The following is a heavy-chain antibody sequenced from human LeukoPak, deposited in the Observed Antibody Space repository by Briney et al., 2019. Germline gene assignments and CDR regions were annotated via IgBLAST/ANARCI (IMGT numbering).Heavy chain of an antibody. Sequence: QSGGSLRLSCAASGFTFSSYGMHWVRQAPGKGLEWVAFIRYDGSNKYYADSVKGRFTISRDNSKNTLYLQMNSLRAEDTAVYYCAKDRRLWIPRYYFDYWGQGTLVTVSS. J-gene: IGHJ4*02. CDR3: AKDRRLWIPRYYFDY. CDR1: GFTFSSYG. D-gene: IGHD5-18*01. CDR2: IRYDGSNK. V-gene: IGHV3-30*02.